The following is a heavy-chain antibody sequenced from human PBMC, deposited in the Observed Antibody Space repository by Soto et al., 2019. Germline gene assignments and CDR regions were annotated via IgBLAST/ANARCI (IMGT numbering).Heavy chain of an antibody. D-gene: IGHD6-19*01. CDR1: GYSFTSYW. CDR3: ARDGSGAWDYYYGMDV. V-gene: IGHV5-10-1*01. Sequence: GESLKISCKGSGYSFTSYWISWVRQMPGKGLEWMGRIDPSDSYTNYSPSFQGHVTISADKSISTAYLQWSSLKASDTAMYYCARDGSGAWDYYYGMDVWGQGTTVTVSS. CDR2: IDPSDSYT. J-gene: IGHJ6*02.